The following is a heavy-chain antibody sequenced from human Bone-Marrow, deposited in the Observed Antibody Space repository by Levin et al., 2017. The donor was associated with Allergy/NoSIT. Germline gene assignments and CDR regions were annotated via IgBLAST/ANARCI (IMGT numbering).Heavy chain of an antibody. CDR1: GFTFKKYV. V-gene: IGHV3-30*04. CDR3: ARGWGNAVTTPDFDY. CDR2: IPYDGSRE. Sequence: GGSLRLSCTASGFTFKKYVMHWVRQAPGKGLEWVALIPYDGSREYYADSVKGRFTISRDNSKNTLNLQMNSLRVDDTGIFFCARGWGNAVTTPDFDYWGQGALVIVSS. J-gene: IGHJ4*02. D-gene: IGHD3-16*01.